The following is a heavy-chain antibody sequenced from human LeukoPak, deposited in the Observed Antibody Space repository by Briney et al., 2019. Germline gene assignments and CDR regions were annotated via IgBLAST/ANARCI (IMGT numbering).Heavy chain of an antibody. CDR3: ARVVVFGVVTSDYYYYYMDV. D-gene: IGHD3-3*01. CDR1: GGSISSGGYY. Sequence: KPSETLSLTCTVSGGSISSGGYYWSWIRQPAGKGLEWMGRIYSSGSTNYSPSLKSRVTMSVDTSKNQFSLKLSSVTAADTAVYYCARVVVFGVVTSDYYYYYMDVWGKGTTVTVSS. CDR2: IYSSGST. V-gene: IGHV4-61*02. J-gene: IGHJ6*03.